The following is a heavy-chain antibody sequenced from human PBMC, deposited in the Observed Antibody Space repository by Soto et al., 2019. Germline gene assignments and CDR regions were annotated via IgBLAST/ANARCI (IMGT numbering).Heavy chain of an antibody. J-gene: IGHJ5*02. CDR1: GFSISSGYY. CDR3: ARGRQWLSRANWFDP. Sequence: SETLYLTCALFGFSISSGYYSGWARQPPGKGLEWIGNIDHSGSTYYNPSLKSRVTISVDTSKNQFSLKLTSVTAADTAVYYCARGRQWLSRANWFDPWGQGTLVTVS. V-gene: IGHV4-38-2*01. CDR2: IDHSGST. D-gene: IGHD6-19*01.